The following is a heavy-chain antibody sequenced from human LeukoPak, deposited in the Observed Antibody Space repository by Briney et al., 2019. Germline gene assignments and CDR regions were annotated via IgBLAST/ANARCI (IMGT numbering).Heavy chain of an antibody. CDR1: GGTFGRYA. Sequence: ASVKVSCKASGGTFGRYAITWVRQAPGQRLEWMGGVSPIYGTSDYAQRFQGRVTISADESTSTAFLEVRSPRSEDTAVYYCARDCSGGRCYGAFDIWGQGTLVIVSS. J-gene: IGHJ3*02. V-gene: IGHV1-69*13. CDR2: VSPIYGTS. D-gene: IGHD2-15*01. CDR3: ARDCSGGRCYGAFDI.